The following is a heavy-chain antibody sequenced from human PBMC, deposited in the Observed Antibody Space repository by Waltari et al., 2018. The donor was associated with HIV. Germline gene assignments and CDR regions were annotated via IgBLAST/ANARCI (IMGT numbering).Heavy chain of an antibody. V-gene: IGHV4-34*01. CDR3: ARGLYCTSTSCHWFDP. CDR2: INHSRST. Sequence: QVQLQQWGAGLLKPSETLSLTCAVYGGSFSDYYWSWIRQPPGKGLEWIGEINHSRSTNYNPSLKGRVTISVDTSKKQFSLKLSSVIAADTAVYYCARGLYCTSTSCHWFDPWGQGTLVTVSS. J-gene: IGHJ5*02. D-gene: IGHD2-2*01. CDR1: GGSFSDYY.